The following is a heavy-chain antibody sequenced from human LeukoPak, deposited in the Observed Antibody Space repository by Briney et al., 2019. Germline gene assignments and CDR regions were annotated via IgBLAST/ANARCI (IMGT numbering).Heavy chain of an antibody. CDR3: ARASRDYGDYGGDAFDI. CDR2: MNPNSGNT. V-gene: IGHV1-8*03. Sequence: GASVKVSCKASGYTFSSYDINWVGQATGQGGEWMGWMNPNSGNTGYAQKFQGRVTITRNTSISTAYMELSSLRSEDTAVYYCARASRDYGDYGGDAFDIWGQGTMVTVSS. CDR1: GYTFSSYD. J-gene: IGHJ3*02. D-gene: IGHD4-17*01.